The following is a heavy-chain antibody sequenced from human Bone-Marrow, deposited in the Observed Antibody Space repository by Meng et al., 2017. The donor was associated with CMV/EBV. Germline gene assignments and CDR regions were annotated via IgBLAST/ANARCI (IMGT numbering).Heavy chain of an antibody. Sequence: GESLKISCAASGFTFSDYSMNWVRQAPGKGLEWVSSISSSSYIYYADSVKGRFTISRDNAKNSLYLQMNSLRAEDTAVYYCARDPKLPFGQWEFYYYYGMDVWGQGTTVTVSS. CDR2: ISSSSYI. CDR3: ARDPKLPFGQWEFYYYYGMDV. V-gene: IGHV3-21*01. CDR1: GFTFSDYS. D-gene: IGHD3-10*01. J-gene: IGHJ6*02.